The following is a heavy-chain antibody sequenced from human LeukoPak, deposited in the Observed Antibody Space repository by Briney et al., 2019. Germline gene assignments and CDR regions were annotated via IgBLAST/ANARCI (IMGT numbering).Heavy chain of an antibody. D-gene: IGHD7-27*01. V-gene: IGHV3-23*01. J-gene: IGHJ4*02. CDR1: GFSFDDYG. CDR3: ARDLAWGAFDY. CDR2: VSPPGGGT. Sequence: GGSLRLSCAAAGFSFDDYGMNWVRQVPGKGLEWVSGVSPPGGGTYYADSVKGRFTISRDDSRNTLSLQMNSLRVEDTAVYYCARDLAWGAFDYWGQGILVAVSS.